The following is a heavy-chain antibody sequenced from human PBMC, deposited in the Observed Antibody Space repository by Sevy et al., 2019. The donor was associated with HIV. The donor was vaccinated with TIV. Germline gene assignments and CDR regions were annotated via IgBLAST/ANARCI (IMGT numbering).Heavy chain of an antibody. D-gene: IGHD3-16*01. V-gene: IGHV4-61*01. CDR2: IYKTGST. J-gene: IGHJ6*03. Sequence: SETLSLSCSVSGGSVSSGTYYWSWIRQPPGKGLEWIGHIYKTGSTNYKLSLQSRITISVATSTNQFYLRLRSVTAAVTAVYYCARVPRGQLWYSGSLGGYYYHMDVWGKGTTVTVSS. CDR1: GGSVSSGTYY. CDR3: ARVPRGQLWYSGSLGGYYYHMDV.